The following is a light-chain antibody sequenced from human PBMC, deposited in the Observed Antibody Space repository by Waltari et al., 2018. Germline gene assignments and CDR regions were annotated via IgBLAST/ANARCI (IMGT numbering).Light chain of an antibody. V-gene: IGLV7-43*01. Sequence: QTVVTQEPSLTVSPGGTVTLTCASSTGTVTSNYYPNWFQQKPGQAPRALICNTNNIPSWTPARFSGSLLGGKAALTLSGVQPEDEAEYYCLIYFGAAWVFGGGTRLTVL. CDR3: LIYFGAAWV. CDR1: TGTVTSNYY. J-gene: IGLJ3*02. CDR2: NTN.